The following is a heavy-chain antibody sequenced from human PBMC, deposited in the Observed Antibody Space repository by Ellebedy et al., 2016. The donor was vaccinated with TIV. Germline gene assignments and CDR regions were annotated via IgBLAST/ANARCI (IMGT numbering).Heavy chain of an antibody. J-gene: IGHJ4*02. D-gene: IGHD1-26*01. Sequence: GESLKISCAASGLIVSSNYMTWVRPAPGKGLEWVSIITSNGDINSADSVKGRFTISRDNSKNTFYLQLDSRRDEDTAVYYCVRGQSSGVGAPYWGQGTRVTVSS. CDR1: GLIVSSNY. CDR3: VRGQSSGVGAPY. V-gene: IGHV3-66*01. CDR2: ITSNGDI.